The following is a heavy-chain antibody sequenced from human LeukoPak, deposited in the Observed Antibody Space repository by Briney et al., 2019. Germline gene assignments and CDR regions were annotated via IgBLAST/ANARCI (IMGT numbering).Heavy chain of an antibody. J-gene: IGHJ5*02. D-gene: IGHD3-10*01. CDR3: ARHSGSGSESRPFDP. Sequence: PSETLSLTCSVSGGSVTSGGFYWGWLRQPPGKGPEWIATIYYTGSTYYNPSLKSRVTISIDTSKNQFSLRLTSVTDTDTAVYHCARHSGSGSESRPFDPWGQGTLVSVSS. V-gene: IGHV4-39*01. CDR2: IYYTGST. CDR1: GGSVTSGGFY.